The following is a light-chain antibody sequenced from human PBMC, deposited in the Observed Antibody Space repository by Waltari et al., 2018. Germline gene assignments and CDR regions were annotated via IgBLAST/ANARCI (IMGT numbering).Light chain of an antibody. J-gene: IGLJ2*01. CDR3: AAWDDSLEEV. CDR1: SSNIGSNP. CDR2: RNN. V-gene: IGLV1-47*01. Sequence: QSVLTQPPSASGTPGQRVTISCSGSSSNIGSNPVYWYQQLPGMAPTLLIYRNNQRHSGVPDRCSGSKSGTSASLAISGLRSEDEAHYYCAAWDDSLEEVFGGGTKLTVL.